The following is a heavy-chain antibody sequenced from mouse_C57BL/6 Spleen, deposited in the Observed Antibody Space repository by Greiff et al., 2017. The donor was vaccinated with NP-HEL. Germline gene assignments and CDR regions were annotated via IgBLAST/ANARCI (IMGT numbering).Heavy chain of an antibody. CDR3: ARGGIYYYGSSPCWYFDV. CDR1: GYTFTGYW. J-gene: IGHJ1*03. CDR2: ILPGSGST. Sequence: QVQLQQSGAELMKPGASVKLSCKATGYTFTGYWIEWVKQRPGHGLEWIGEILPGSGSTNYNEKFKGKATFTADTSSNTAYMQLSSLTTEDSAIYYCARGGIYYYGSSPCWYFDVWGTGTTVTVSS. V-gene: IGHV1-9*01. D-gene: IGHD1-1*01.